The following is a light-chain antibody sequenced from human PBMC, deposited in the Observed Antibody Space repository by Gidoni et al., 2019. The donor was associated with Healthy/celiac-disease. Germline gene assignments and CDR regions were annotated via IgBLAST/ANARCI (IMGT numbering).Light chain of an antibody. CDR1: SSNIGSNT. CDR2: SNN. Sequence: QSVLTQPPSASGTPGQRVTISCSGRSSNIGSNTVNWYQPLPATAPKLLIYSNNQRPSGFPYRFSGSKSGTSASLAISVLQSEDDADYYCAAWDDSLNGPVFGGGTKLTVL. V-gene: IGLV1-44*01. CDR3: AAWDDSLNGPV. J-gene: IGLJ3*02.